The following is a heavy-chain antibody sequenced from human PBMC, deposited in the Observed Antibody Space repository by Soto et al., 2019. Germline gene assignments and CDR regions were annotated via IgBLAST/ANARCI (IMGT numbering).Heavy chain of an antibody. CDR2: ISSSSSYI. J-gene: IGHJ5*02. Sequence: GGSLRLSCAASGFTVSNTYMSWVRQTPGKGLEWVSSISSSSSYIYYADSVKGRFTISRDNAKNSLYLQMNSLRAEDAAVYYCASHAGYSSGSYRWGQGTLVTVS. CDR3: ASHAGYSSGSYR. CDR1: GFTVSNTY. V-gene: IGHV3-21*01. D-gene: IGHD6-19*01.